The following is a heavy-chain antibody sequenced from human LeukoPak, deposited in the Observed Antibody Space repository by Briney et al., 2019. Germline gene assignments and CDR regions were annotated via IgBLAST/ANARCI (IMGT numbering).Heavy chain of an antibody. V-gene: IGHV1-24*01. CDR2: FDPEDGET. CDR1: GYTFTGYY. CDR3: ATGVVATSLPCW. D-gene: IGHD5-12*01. J-gene: IGHJ4*02. Sequence: GASVKVSCKASGYTFTGYYMHWVRQAPGKGLEWMGGFDPEDGETIYAQKFQGRVTMTEDTSTDTAYMELSSLRSEDTAVYYCATGVVATSLPCWWGQGTLVTVSS.